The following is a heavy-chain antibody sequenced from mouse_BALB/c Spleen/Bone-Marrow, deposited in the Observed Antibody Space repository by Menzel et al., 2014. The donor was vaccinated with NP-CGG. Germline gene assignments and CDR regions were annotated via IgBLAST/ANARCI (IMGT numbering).Heavy chain of an antibody. Sequence: EVQLQQSGAELVKPGASVKLSCTASGFNIKDTYMHWVKQRPEQGLEWIGRIDPANDNTKYDPKFQGKATITADTSSNTAYLQLSSLTSEDTAVYYCARSLYDGYFSWFAYWGQGTLVTVSA. CDR2: IDPANDNT. D-gene: IGHD2-3*01. CDR1: GFNIKDTY. J-gene: IGHJ3*01. V-gene: IGHV14-3*02. CDR3: ARSLYDGYFSWFAY.